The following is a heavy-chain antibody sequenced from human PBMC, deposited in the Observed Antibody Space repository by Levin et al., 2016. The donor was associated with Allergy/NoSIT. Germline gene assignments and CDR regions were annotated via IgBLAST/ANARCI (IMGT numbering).Heavy chain of an antibody. CDR1: GFTFSSYG. CDR3: ARASTEWELLLDY. D-gene: IGHD1-26*01. J-gene: IGHJ4*02. Sequence: GGSLRLSCAASGFTFSSYGMHWVRQAPGKGLEWVAVIWYDGSNKYYADSVKGRFTISRDNSKNTLYLQMNSLRAEDTAVYYCARASTEWELLLDYWGQGTLVTVSS. CDR2: IWYDGSNK. V-gene: IGHV3-33*01.